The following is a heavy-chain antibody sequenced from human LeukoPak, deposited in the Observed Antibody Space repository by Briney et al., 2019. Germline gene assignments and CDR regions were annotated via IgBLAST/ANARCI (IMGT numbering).Heavy chain of an antibody. Sequence: SETLSLTCTVSGGSISSYYWSWIRQPAGKGLEWIGLIYTSGSTNYNPSLKSRVTMSVDTSKNQFSLKLSSVTAADTAVYYCAREDIVVVPAAIPEDYYYYMDVWGKGTTVTISS. CDR3: AREDIVVVPAAIPEDYYYYMDV. CDR1: GGSISSYY. V-gene: IGHV4-4*07. J-gene: IGHJ6*03. D-gene: IGHD2-2*01. CDR2: IYTSGST.